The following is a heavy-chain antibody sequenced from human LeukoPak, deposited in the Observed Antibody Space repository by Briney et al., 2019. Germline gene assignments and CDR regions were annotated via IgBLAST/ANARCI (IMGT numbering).Heavy chain of an antibody. CDR1: GGSITSYY. J-gene: IGHJ4*02. V-gene: IGHV4-59*01. Sequence: AETLCLTCTVSGGSITSYYWSWIRQPPGKGLECIGYIYYSGTTYYNPSLKSRVTISVDTSKNQFSLKLSSVTAADTAVYYCARVRRDGYNSPDYWGQGTLVTVSS. CDR2: IYYSGTT. CDR3: ARVRRDGYNSPDY. D-gene: IGHD5-24*01.